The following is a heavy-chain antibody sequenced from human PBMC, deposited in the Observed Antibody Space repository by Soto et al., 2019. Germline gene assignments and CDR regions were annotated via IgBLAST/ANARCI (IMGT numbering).Heavy chain of an antibody. V-gene: IGHV4-34*01. CDR3: ARGVTMVRGVNARARLLAFDI. Sequence: PSETLSLTCAVYGGSFSGYYWSWIRQPPGKGLEWIGEINHSGSTNYNPSLKSRVTISVDTSKNQFSLKLSSVTAADTAVYYCARGVTMVRGVNARARLLAFDIWGQGTMVPVSS. CDR2: INHSGST. CDR1: GGSFSGYY. J-gene: IGHJ3*02. D-gene: IGHD3-10*01.